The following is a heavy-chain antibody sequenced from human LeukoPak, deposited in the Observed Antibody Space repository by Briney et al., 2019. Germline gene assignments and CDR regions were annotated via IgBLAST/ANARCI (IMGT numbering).Heavy chain of an antibody. D-gene: IGHD3-9*01. V-gene: IGHV4-34*01. CDR1: GGSFSGYY. Sequence: SETLSLTCAVYGGSFSGYYWSWIRQPPGKGLEWIVEINHSGSNNYNPSLKSRVPISVDTAKNQFSLKLSSVTVADTAVYYCAGMTGYGFDPWGQGTLVTVSS. CDR3: AGMTGYGFDP. CDR2: INHSGSN. J-gene: IGHJ5*02.